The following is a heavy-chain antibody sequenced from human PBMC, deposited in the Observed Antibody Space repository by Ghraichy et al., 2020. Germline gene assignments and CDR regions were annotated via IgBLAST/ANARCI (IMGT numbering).Heavy chain of an antibody. CDR2: IYYSGST. CDR3: GRLTHPRKGRLQIGIPGAFDI. CDR1: GGSISSGGYY. V-gene: IGHV4-31*03. J-gene: IGHJ3*02. D-gene: IGHD5-24*01. Sequence: SETLSLTCTVSGGSISSGGYYWSWIRQHPGKGLEWIGYIYYSGSTYNNPSLKSRVTITVDTSKNQFSLKLSSVTAADTAVYYCGRLTHPRKGRLQIGIPGAFDIWGQGTMVTVSS.